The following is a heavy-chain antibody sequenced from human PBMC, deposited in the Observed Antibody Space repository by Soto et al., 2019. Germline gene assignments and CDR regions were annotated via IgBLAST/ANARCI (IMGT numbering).Heavy chain of an antibody. CDR2: IIPIFGTA. Sequence: ASVKVSCKASGGTFSSYAISWVRQAPGQGLEWMGGIIPIFGTANYAQKFQGRVTITADESTSTAYMELSSLRSEDTAVYYCARDRGGSITMHVLEARPDDAFDIWGQGTMVTVSS. D-gene: IGHD3-10*01. CDR3: ARDRGGSITMHVLEARPDDAFDI. CDR1: GGTFSSYA. J-gene: IGHJ3*02. V-gene: IGHV1-69*13.